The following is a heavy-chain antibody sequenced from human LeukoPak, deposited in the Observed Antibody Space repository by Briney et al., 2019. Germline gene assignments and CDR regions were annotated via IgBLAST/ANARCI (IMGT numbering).Heavy chain of an antibody. D-gene: IGHD6-13*01. Sequence: AGGSLRLSCAASGFTFSSYAMSWVRQAPGKGLEWVSAISGSGGSTYYADSVKGRFTISRDNSKNTLYLQMNSLRAEDTAVYDCATAPTQTQQTVQRWGQGTLVTVSS. CDR2: ISGSGGST. CDR3: ATAPTQTQQTVQR. J-gene: IGHJ4*02. CDR1: GFTFSSYA. V-gene: IGHV3-23*01.